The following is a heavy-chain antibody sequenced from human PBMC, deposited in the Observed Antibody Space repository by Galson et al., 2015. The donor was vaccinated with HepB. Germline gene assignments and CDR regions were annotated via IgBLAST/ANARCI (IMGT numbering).Heavy chain of an antibody. D-gene: IGHD3-10*01. V-gene: IGHV1-3*01. CDR1: GYTFTSYA. J-gene: IGHJ5*02. CDR3: ARYQGYYGSGSYYAWFDP. CDR2: INAGNGNT. Sequence: SVKVSCKASGYTFTSYAMHWVRQAPGQRLEWMGWINAGNGNTKYSQKFQGRVTITRDTSASTACMELSSLRSEDTAVYYCARYQGYYGSGSYYAWFDPWGQGTLVTVSS.